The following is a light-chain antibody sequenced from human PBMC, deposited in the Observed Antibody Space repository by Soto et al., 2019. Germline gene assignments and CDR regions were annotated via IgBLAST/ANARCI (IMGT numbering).Light chain of an antibody. CDR2: EVS. Sequence: QSALTQPASVSGSPGQSLSISCTGASSDVGRYNLVSWYQQHPGKAPKLMLYEVSKRPSGVSHRFSGSRSGNTASLTISGLQADDEADYYCCSYAGNFIFVFGTGTKLTVL. J-gene: IGLJ1*01. V-gene: IGLV2-23*02. CDR3: CSYAGNFIFV. CDR1: SSDVGRYNL.